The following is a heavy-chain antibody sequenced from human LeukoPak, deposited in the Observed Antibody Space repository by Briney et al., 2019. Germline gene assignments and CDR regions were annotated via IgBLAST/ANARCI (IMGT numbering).Heavy chain of an antibody. CDR2: SSGSGYGT. Sequence: GGALRLSCAASGFTFSSYAMSWVRQPPGKGLEWVSVSSGSGYGTSYADSVKGRFTISRDNSKNTLYLQMDSLRAEDTAVYYCAKSLYSGPKHWYFGLWGRGTLVTVSS. CDR3: AKSLYSGPKHWYFGL. J-gene: IGHJ2*01. CDR1: GFTFSSYA. V-gene: IGHV3-23*01. D-gene: IGHD2-15*01.